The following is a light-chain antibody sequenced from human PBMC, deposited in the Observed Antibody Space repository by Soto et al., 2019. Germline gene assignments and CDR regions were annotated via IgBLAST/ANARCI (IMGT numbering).Light chain of an antibody. CDR3: HQRSNWPPT. CDR1: QSVIRRF. Sequence: EIVLTQSPGTLSLSPGDRATLSCRASQSVIRRFFAWYQPKPGQAPRLLIHGASTRATGTPVRFSGSGSGTDFTLTISSIQPEDFAVYYCHQRSNWPPTFGGGTKGDNK. CDR2: GAS. V-gene: IGKV3-11*01. J-gene: IGKJ4*01.